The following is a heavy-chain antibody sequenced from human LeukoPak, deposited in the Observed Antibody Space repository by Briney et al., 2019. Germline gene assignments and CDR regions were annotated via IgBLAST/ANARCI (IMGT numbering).Heavy chain of an antibody. Sequence: GGSLRLSCAASGFTFSIYAMHWVRQAPGKGLEYVSAITSNGGSTYYAHSVKGRFTISRDNSKNTLYLQMGSLRAEDMAVYYCARGRLASTSTTTYDYWGQGTLVTVSS. D-gene: IGHD4-17*01. CDR3: ARGRLASTSTTTYDY. CDR1: GFTFSIYA. V-gene: IGHV3-64*01. J-gene: IGHJ4*02. CDR2: ITSNGGST.